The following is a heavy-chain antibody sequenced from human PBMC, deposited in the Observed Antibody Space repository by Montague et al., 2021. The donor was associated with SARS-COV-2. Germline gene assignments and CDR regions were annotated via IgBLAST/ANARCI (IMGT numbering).Heavy chain of an antibody. CDR1: DGSFGDDH. V-gene: IGHV4-34*01. Sequence: SETLSLTCAVYDGSFGDDHWSWIRQPPGKGLEWIGDIKQSGSTNYNPSLKSRGTISVDTSKNQFSLKLTSVTAADTAVYFCARGHLSVSMIVVVFTSASYYFDYWGQGAQVTVSS. CDR3: ARGHLSVSMIVVVFTSASYYFDY. J-gene: IGHJ4*02. CDR2: IKQSGST. D-gene: IGHD3-22*01.